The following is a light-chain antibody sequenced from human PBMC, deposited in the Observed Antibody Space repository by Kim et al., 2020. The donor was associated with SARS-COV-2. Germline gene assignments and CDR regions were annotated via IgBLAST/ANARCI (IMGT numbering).Light chain of an antibody. Sequence: PGAAITISCTGTGSDVGSYNLVSWYQQHPGKAPKLMIYEVTKRPSGVSNRFSGSKSGNTASLTISGLQAEDEADYYCCSYAGRSTLFGGGTQLTVL. CDR3: CSYAGRSTL. J-gene: IGLJ2*01. V-gene: IGLV2-23*02. CDR1: GSDVGSYNL. CDR2: EVT.